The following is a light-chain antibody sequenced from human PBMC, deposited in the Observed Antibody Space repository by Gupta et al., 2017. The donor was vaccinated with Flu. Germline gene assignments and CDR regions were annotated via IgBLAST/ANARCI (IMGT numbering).Light chain of an antibody. CDR1: SSDVGSSNR. CDR2: DVT. CDR3: SSHAGRVTWL. V-gene: IGLV2-11*01. Sequence: QSAPTQPRSVSGSPGQSVTISCTGTSSDVGSSNRVSWYQQRPGKAPKLILYDVTERPSGVPDRFSGSKSGNTASLSISGLQADDEADYYCSSHAGRVTWLFGTGTTGTVL. J-gene: IGLJ1*01.